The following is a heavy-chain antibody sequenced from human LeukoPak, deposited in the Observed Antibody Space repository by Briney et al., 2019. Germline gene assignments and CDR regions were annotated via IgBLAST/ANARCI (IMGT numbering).Heavy chain of an antibody. J-gene: IGHJ4*02. Sequence: PSETLSLTCTVSSGSISSYYWSWIRQPAGKGLEWIGRIYTSGSTNYNPSLKSRVTISVDTSKNQFSLKLSSVTAADTAVYYCARDGYNSGGYYFDYWGQGTLVTVSS. CDR2: IYTSGST. V-gene: IGHV4-4*07. CDR1: SGSISSYY. CDR3: ARDGYNSGGYYFDY. D-gene: IGHD5-24*01.